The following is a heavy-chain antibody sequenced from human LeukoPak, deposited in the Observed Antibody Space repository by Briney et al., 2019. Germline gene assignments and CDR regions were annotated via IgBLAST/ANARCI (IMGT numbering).Heavy chain of an antibody. V-gene: IGHV1-69*05. J-gene: IGHJ2*01. Sequence: GSSVKVSCKASGGTFSSYAISWVRQAPGQGLEWLGGIIPIFGTANYAQKFQGRVTITTDESTSTAYMELSSLRSEDTAVYYCARAQASGITMFGVVPYFDLWGRGTLVTVSS. CDR3: ARAQASGITMFGVVPYFDL. CDR1: GGTFSSYA. D-gene: IGHD3-3*01. CDR2: IIPIFGTA.